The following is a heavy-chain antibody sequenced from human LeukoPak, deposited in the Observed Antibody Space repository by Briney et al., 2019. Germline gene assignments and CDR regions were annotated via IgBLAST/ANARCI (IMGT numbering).Heavy chain of an antibody. CDR1: GFTFSSYA. V-gene: IGHV3-23*01. D-gene: IGHD3-22*01. Sequence: GRSLRLSCAASGFTFSSYAMSWVRQAPGKGLEWVSAISGSGGSTYYADSVKGRFTISRDNSKNTLYLQMNSLRAEDTAIYYCAKGPSYYYHSSGYYYQAYWGQGTLVTVSS. J-gene: IGHJ4*02. CDR2: ISGSGGST. CDR3: AKGPSYYYHSSGYYYQAY.